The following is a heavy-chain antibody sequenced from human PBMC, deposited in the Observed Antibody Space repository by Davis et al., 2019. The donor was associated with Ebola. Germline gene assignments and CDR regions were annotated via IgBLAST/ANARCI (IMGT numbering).Heavy chain of an antibody. Sequence: SSVKVSCKASGGTFSSYAISWVRQAPGQGLEWMGGIIPIFGTANYAQKFQGRVTITADKSTSTAYMELSSLRSEDTAVYYCARERVKQWLELDYWGQGTLVTVSS. CDR2: IIPIFGTA. CDR3: ARERVKQWLELDY. V-gene: IGHV1-69*06. CDR1: GGTFSSYA. J-gene: IGHJ4*02. D-gene: IGHD6-19*01.